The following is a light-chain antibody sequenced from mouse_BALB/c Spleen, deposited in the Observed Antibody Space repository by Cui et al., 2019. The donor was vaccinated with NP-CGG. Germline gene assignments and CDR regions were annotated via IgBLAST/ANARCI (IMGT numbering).Light chain of an antibody. CDR2: GTN. CDR3: ALWYSNHWV. V-gene: IGLV1*01. J-gene: IGLJ1*01. Sequence: AVVTKESALTTSPGETVTLTCRSSIGAVTTSNYANWVQEKPDHLFTGLIGGTNNRAPGVPARFSGSLIGDKAALTITGAQTEDEAIYFCALWYSNHWVFGGGTKLTVL. CDR1: IGAVTTSNY.